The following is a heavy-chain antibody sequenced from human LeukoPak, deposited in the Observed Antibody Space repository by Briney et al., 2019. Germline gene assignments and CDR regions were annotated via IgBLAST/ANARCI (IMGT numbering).Heavy chain of an antibody. Sequence: PGGSLRLSCAASGFTFSDYYMSWIRQAPGKGLEWVSYISSSGSTIYYADSVKGRFTISRDNAKNSLYLQMNSLRAEDTAVYYCARDSGYEPIYYYYYYGMDVWGQGTTVTVSS. V-gene: IGHV3-11*01. D-gene: IGHD5-12*01. CDR1: GFTFSDYY. CDR2: ISSSGSTI. J-gene: IGHJ6*02. CDR3: ARDSGYEPIYYYYYYGMDV.